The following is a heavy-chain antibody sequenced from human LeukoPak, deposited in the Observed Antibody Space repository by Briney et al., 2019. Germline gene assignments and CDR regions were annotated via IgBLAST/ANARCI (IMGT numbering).Heavy chain of an antibody. CDR3: ARERIQLWEIHDAFDI. CDR2: TYYRSKWYN. D-gene: IGHD5-18*01. CDR1: GDSVSSNRAA. V-gene: IGHV6-1*01. J-gene: IGHJ3*02. Sequence: SQTLSLTCAISGDSVSSNRAAWNWIRQSPSRGLEWLGRTYYRSKWYNDYAVSVKSRITINPDTSKNQFSLQLNSVTPEDTAVYYCARERIQLWEIHDAFDIWGQGTMVTVSS.